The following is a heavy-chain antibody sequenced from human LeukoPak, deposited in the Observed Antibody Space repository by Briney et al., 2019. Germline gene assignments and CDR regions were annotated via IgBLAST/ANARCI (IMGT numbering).Heavy chain of an antibody. CDR2: MNPNSGNT. D-gene: IGHD2-8*01. CDR3: ARDRVYRGYYYMDV. J-gene: IGHJ6*03. CDR1: VYTFTSYD. V-gene: IGHV1-8*03. Sequence: SVRLSCKASVYTFTSYDINWVRQATGQGLEWRGWMNPNSGNTGYAQKFQGRVTITRNTSISTAYVELSRLRSDDTAVYYCARDRVYRGYYYMDVWGKGTTVTISS.